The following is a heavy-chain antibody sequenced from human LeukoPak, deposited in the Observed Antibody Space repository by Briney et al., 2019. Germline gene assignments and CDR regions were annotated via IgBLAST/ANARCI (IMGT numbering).Heavy chain of an antibody. CDR3: ARDEYTRLDY. V-gene: IGHV3-74*01. CDR2: INSDGSST. CDR1: GFTFSSYS. D-gene: IGHD1-1*01. Sequence: PGGSLRLSCAASGFTFSSYSMNWVRQAPGKGLEWVSRINSDGSSTSYADSVKGRFTISRDNAKNTLYLQMNSLRAEDTAVYYCARDEYTRLDYWGQGTLVTVSS. J-gene: IGHJ4*02.